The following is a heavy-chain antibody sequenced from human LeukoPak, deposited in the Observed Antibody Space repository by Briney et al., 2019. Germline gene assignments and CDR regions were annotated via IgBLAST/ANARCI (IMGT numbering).Heavy chain of an antibody. CDR3: ARVSEYYDFWSGYCNWFDP. Sequence: GASVKVSCKASGYTFTSYAMYWVRQAPGQGLEWVGWIKTNTGNPKYTQGFTGRVVFSLDTSVSTGYLQISRLKAEDTAVYYCARVSEYYDFWSGYCNWFDPWGQGTLVTVSS. D-gene: IGHD3-3*01. V-gene: IGHV7-4-1*02. CDR2: IKTNTGNP. J-gene: IGHJ5*02. CDR1: GYTFTSYA.